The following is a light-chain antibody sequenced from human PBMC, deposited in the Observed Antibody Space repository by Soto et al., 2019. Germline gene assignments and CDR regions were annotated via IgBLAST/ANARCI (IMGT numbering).Light chain of an antibody. CDR3: QQYVSWT. J-gene: IGKJ1*01. Sequence: EIVLTQSPGTLSVSPGERATLSCRASQNISSNYLAWYQQKPGQALSLLIYGTSSRATGIPDRFSGSGSGTDFTLTISRLEPEDSAIYYCQQYVSWTFGQGTKVEIK. V-gene: IGKV3-20*01. CDR2: GTS. CDR1: QNISSNY.